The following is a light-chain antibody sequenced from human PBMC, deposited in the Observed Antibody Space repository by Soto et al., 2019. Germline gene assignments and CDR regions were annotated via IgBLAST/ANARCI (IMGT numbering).Light chain of an antibody. V-gene: IGLV2-23*01. CDR2: EGS. CDR1: SSDVGSYDL. CDR3: CSYAGDTTLV. J-gene: IGLJ2*01. Sequence: QSALTQPASVSGSPGQSITISCTGTSSDVGSYDLVSWYQQHPGKAPKLMIYEGSKRPSGVSNRFSGSKSGNTASLTISGLQDEDEANYYCCSYAGDTTLVFGGGTKLTVL.